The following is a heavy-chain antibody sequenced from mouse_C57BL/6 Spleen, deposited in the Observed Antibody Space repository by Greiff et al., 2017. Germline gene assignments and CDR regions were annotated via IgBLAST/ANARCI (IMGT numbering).Heavy chain of an antibody. CDR1: GYTFTSYW. CDR3: AIDDYGSIYFDY. J-gene: IGHJ2*01. D-gene: IGHD1-1*01. Sequence: VQLQQPGAELVKPGASVKMSCKASGYTFTSYWITWVKQRPGQGLAWIGDIYPGSGSTNYNEKFKSKATRTVDTSSSTAYMQLSSLTYEDSAVYYCAIDDYGSIYFDYWGQGTTLTVSS. CDR2: IYPGSGST. V-gene: IGHV1-55*01.